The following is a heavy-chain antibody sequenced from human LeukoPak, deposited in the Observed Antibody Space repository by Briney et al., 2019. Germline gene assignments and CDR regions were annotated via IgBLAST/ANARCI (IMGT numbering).Heavy chain of an antibody. CDR2: IYYSGST. CDR3: ARGQLGGYDAFDI. D-gene: IGHD1-1*01. V-gene: IGHV4-59*01. J-gene: IGHJ3*02. CDR1: GGSISSYY. Sequence: PSETLSLTCTVSGGSISSYYWSWIRQPPGKGLEWIGYIYYSGSTNYNPSLKSRVTISVDTSKNQFSLKLSSVTAADTAVYYCARGQLGGYDAFDIWGQGTMVTVSS.